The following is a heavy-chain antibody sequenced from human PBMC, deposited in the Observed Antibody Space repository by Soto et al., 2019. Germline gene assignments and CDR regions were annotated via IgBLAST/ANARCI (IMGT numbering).Heavy chain of an antibody. Sequence: PSETLSLTCAVSGGSISSSSNYWGWIRQPPGKGLEWIGSIYFNGSPYYSPSLKSRVTISVDTSKNQFALKLSSVTAADTAVYYCGRISSHGDYAYWGQGTLVTVS. J-gene: IGHJ4*02. CDR2: IYFNGSP. CDR3: GRISSHGDYAY. CDR1: GGSISSSSNY. V-gene: IGHV4-39*01. D-gene: IGHD4-17*01.